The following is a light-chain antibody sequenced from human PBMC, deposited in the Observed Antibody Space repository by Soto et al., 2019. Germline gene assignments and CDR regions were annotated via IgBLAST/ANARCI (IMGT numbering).Light chain of an antibody. CDR1: QTVSSSY. V-gene: IGKV3-20*01. CDR2: GAS. J-gene: IGKJ1*01. CDR3: QQYGSSSSWT. Sequence: DIVLTQSPGTLSLSPGERARLSCRARQTVSSSYLAWYQQQTGQAPSLLIYGASNRATGIPDRFSGSGSGTAFTLTISRMEPDDFAVYYCQQYGSSSSWTFGQGTKVDI.